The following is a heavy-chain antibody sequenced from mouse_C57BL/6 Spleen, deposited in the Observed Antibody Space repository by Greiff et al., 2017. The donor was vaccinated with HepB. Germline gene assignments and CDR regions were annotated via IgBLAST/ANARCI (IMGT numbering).Heavy chain of an antibody. Sequence: EVKVVESGGGLVQPGGSLSLSCAASGFTFTDYYMSWVRQPPGKALEWLGFIRNKANGYTTEYSASVKGRFTISRDNSQSILYLQMNALRAEDSATYYCARYQGRNEGMDYWGQGPSVTVSS. CDR3: ARYQGRNEGMDY. CDR1: GFTFTDYY. V-gene: IGHV7-3*01. CDR2: IRNKANGYTT. J-gene: IGHJ4*01.